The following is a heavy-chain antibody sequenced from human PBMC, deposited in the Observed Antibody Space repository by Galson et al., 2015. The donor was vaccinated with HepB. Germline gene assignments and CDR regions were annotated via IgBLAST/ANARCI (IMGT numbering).Heavy chain of an antibody. D-gene: IGHD5-18*01. J-gene: IGHJ4*02. CDR3: ARAAGDSSTYANDY. CDR1: GASISSSLYY. CDR2: TYYTGNT. Sequence: TLSLTCTVSGASISSSLYYWVWVRQPPEKGLEWIGSTYYTGNTYYKSSLKSRVTISADMSKNQFSLKVNSVTAADTAVYYCARAAGDSSTYANDYWGQGALVTVSS. V-gene: IGHV4-39*07.